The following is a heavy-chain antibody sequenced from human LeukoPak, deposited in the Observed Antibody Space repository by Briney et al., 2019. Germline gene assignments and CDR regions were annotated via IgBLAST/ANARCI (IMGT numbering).Heavy chain of an antibody. V-gene: IGHV1-69*05. J-gene: IGHJ3*02. CDR2: IIPIFGTA. D-gene: IGHD7-27*01. CDR3: AREAPGAPRHDAFDI. Sequence: GSSVKVSCKASGGTFSSYAISWVRQAPGQGLEWMGGIIPIFGTANYAQKFQGRVTITTDESTSTAYMELSSLRSEDTAVYYCAREAPGAPRHDAFDIWGQGTMVTVSS. CDR1: GGTFSSYA.